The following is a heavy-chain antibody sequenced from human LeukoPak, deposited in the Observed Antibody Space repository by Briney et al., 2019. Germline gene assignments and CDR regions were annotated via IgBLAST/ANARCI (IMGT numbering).Heavy chain of an antibody. D-gene: IGHD3-22*01. V-gene: IGHV4-4*07. CDR1: GGSISSYY. J-gene: IGHJ4*02. Sequence: SETLSLTCTVSGGSISSYYWSWIRQPAGKGLEWIGRIYTSGSTNYNPSLKSRVTISVDTSKNQSSLKLSSVTAADTAVYYCARDGGDYYDSSGYLYWGQGTLVTVSS. CDR2: IYTSGST. CDR3: ARDGGDYYDSSGYLY.